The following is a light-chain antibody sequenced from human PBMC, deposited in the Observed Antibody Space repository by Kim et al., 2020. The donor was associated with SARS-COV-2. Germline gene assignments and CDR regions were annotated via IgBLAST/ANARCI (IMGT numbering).Light chain of an antibody. V-gene: IGLV3-1*01. CDR1: KLGDKY. J-gene: IGLJ2*01. CDR3: QAWDSRTVI. Sequence: VSPGQTASITCSGDKLGDKYACWYQQKPGQSPVLVIYQDNKRPSGIPERFSGSNSGNTATLTISGTQTMDEADYYCQAWDSRTVIFGGGTQLTVL. CDR2: QDN.